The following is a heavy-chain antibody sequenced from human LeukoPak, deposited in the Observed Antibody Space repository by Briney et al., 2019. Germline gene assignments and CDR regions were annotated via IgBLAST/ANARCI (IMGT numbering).Heavy chain of an antibody. Sequence: PSETLSLTCTVSGGSVNSGGYYWSWIRQHPGKGLEWIGYIYYSGSTYYNPSLKSRVIMSVDTSKNQVSLKLSAVTAADTAVYYCAREGSGIDYWGQGTQVTVSS. CDR2: IYYSGST. J-gene: IGHJ4*02. CDR3: AREGSGIDY. D-gene: IGHD1-14*01. V-gene: IGHV4-31*03. CDR1: GGSVNSGGYY.